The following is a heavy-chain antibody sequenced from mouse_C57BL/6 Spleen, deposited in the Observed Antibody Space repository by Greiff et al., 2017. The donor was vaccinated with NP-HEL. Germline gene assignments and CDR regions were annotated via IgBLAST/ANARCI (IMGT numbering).Heavy chain of an antibody. CDR3: ARHEPPAYYSNFHFDY. D-gene: IGHD2-5*01. CDR2: FYPGSGSI. CDR1: GYTFTEYT. J-gene: IGHJ2*01. Sequence: VKLMESGAELVKPGASVKLSCKASGYTFTEYTIHWVKQRSGQGLEWIGWFYPGSGSIKYNEKFKDKATLTADKSSSTVYMELSRLTSEDSAVYFCARHEPPAYYSNFHFDYWGQGTTLTVSS. V-gene: IGHV1-62-2*01.